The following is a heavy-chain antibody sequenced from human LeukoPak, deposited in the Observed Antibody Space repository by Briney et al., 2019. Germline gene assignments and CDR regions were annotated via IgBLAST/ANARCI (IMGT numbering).Heavy chain of an antibody. D-gene: IGHD5-18*01. CDR2: MSYDGSDK. V-gene: IGHV3-30*03. J-gene: IGHJ4*02. CDR3: AREVLDTAMALGY. CDR1: GFSFSSYG. Sequence: PGGSLRLSCAASGFSFSSYGMHWVRQAPGKGLEWVAVMSYDGSDKYYADSVKGRFTISRDNSKNTLYLQMNSLRAEDTAVYYCAREVLDTAMALGYWGQGTLVTVSS.